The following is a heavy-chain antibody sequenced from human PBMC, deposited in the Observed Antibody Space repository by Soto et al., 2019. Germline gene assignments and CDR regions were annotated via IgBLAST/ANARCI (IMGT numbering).Heavy chain of an antibody. CDR2: LKSDNGGT. D-gene: IGHD3-10*01. V-gene: IGHV1-2*02. CDR3: ARDLCPLGSGTACPLYGLDI. Sequence: QVQLVQSGAEVKPPGASVKVSCKASGYTFTGHYMHWVRQVSGKRLERLGWLKSDNGGTYYAPKFQGRVTFTRDTSTSTAYMELNGLQSDDTAVYFCARDLCPLGSGTACPLYGLDIWGQGTTVVVS. CDR1: GYTFTGHY. J-gene: IGHJ6*02.